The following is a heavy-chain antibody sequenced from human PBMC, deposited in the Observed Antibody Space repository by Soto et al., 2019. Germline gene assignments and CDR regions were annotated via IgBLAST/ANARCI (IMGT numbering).Heavy chain of an antibody. J-gene: IGHJ4*02. Sequence: QLQLQESGPGLVKPSETLSLTCTVSGGSISSSSYYWGWIRQPPGKGLEWIGSIYYSGSTYYNPSPESRVTISVDTSKNQFSLKLSSVTAADTAMYYCARSKRGGTVIRGVVDWGQGTLVTVSS. V-gene: IGHV4-39*01. CDR3: ARSKRGGTVIRGVVD. CDR2: IYYSGST. D-gene: IGHD3-10*01. CDR1: GGSISSSSYY.